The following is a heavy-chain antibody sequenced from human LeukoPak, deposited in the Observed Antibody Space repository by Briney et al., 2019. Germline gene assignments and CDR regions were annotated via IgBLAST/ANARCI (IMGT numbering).Heavy chain of an antibody. CDR3: AKAAGYSTIYWFDP. CDR2: IYYSGSS. CDR1: GGSIRSSH. J-gene: IGHJ5*02. Sequence: SETLSLTCTVSGGSIRSSHWSWIRQPPGKGLEFIGYIYYSGSSNYNPSLKSRVTMSVDASNNQFSLKLNSVTAADTAVYYCAKAAGYSTIYWFDPWGQGTLVTVSS. D-gene: IGHD6-13*01. V-gene: IGHV4-59*01.